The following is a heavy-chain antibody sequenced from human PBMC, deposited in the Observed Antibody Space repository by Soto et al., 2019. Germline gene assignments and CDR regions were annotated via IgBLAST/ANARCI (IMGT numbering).Heavy chain of an antibody. V-gene: IGHV4-4*07. CDR3: ARGCGSWHDF. Sequence: QVQLQESGPGLVKPSETLSLTCTVSGGSISSSYWTWIRQPAGKGLEWIGRMSPSGSTNYSPYLKSRVSMSLDTSENQFSLKLNSVTAADTAVYYCARGCGSWHDFWGQGTLVTVSS. CDR1: GGSISSSY. D-gene: IGHD6-13*01. J-gene: IGHJ4*02. CDR2: MSPSGST.